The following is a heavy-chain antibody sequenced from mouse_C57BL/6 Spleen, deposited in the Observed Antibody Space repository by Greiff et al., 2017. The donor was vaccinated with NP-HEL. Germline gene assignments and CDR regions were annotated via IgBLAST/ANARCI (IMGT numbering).Heavy chain of an antibody. J-gene: IGHJ3*01. V-gene: IGHV5-4*01. Sequence: EVQVVESGGGLVKPGGSLKLSCAASGFTFSSYAMSWVRQTPEKRLEWVATISDGGSYTYYPDNVKGRFTISRDNAKNNLYLQMSHLKSEDTAMYYWAREGDEYDVWFAYWGQRTLVTVSA. CDR2: ISDGGSYT. CDR3: AREGDEYDVWFAY. D-gene: IGHD2-4*01. CDR1: GFTFSSYA.